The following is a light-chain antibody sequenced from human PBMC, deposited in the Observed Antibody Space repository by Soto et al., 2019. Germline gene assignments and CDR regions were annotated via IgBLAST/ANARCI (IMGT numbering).Light chain of an antibody. CDR2: KAS. J-gene: IGKJ1*01. V-gene: IGKV1-5*03. Sequence: DIQMTQSPSTLSGSVGDRVTITCRASQTISSWLAWYQQKPGKATKLLIYKASTLKSGVPSRFSGSGSGTEFTLTISSLQPDDFATYYCQHYNSYSEPFGQGPKVDIX. CDR3: QHYNSYSEP. CDR1: QTISSW.